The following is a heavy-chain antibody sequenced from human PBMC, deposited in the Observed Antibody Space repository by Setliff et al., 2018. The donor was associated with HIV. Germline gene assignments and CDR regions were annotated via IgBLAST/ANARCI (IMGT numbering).Heavy chain of an antibody. V-gene: IGHV4-4*07. CDR1: GDSISSYY. J-gene: IGHJ4*02. CDR3: ARDAFHSGSYYNDY. CDR2: IYITGST. D-gene: IGHD3-10*01. Sequence: SETLSLTCTVSGDSISSYYWSWIRQSAGKGLEWIGRIYITGSTNYNPSLQSRVAMSVDTSKNQFSLKLTSVTAADTAVYFCARDAFHSGSYYNDYWGQGIRVTVSS.